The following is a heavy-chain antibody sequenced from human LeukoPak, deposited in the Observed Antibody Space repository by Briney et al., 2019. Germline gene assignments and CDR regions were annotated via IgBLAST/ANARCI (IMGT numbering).Heavy chain of an antibody. J-gene: IGHJ3*02. D-gene: IGHD3-22*01. V-gene: IGHV4-39*07. Sequence: GSLRLSCAASGFTVSSNYMSWVRQPPGKGLEWIGSIYYSGSTYYNPSLKSRVTISVDTSKNQFSLKLSSVTAADTAVYYCARGPDYYYDSSGPSPSAFDIWGQGTMVTVSS. CDR1: GFTVSSNY. CDR3: ARGPDYYYDSSGPSPSAFDI. CDR2: IYYSGST.